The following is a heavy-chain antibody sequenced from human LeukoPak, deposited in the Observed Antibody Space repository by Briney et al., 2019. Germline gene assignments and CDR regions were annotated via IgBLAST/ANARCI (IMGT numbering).Heavy chain of an antibody. CDR1: GGYINNHY. V-gene: IGHV4-59*11. D-gene: IGHD6-13*01. Sequence: SETLSLTCTVSGGYINNHYWSWIRQPPGKALEWIGYIYYTGSTNYNPSLKSRVTMSVDLSKQHFSLKLSSVTAADTAVYYCARLPGAAALLVPFDYWGQGTLVTVSS. CDR3: ARLPGAAALLVPFDY. J-gene: IGHJ4*02. CDR2: IYYTGST.